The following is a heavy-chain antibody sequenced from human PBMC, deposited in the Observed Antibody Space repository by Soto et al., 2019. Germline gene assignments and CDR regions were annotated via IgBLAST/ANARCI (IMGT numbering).Heavy chain of an antibody. J-gene: IGHJ6*02. Sequence: PSETLSLTCTVSGGSISSSSYYWGWIRQPPGKGLEWIGSIYYSGSTYYNPSLKSRVTISVDTSKNQFSLKLSSVTAADTAVYYCARLGYYYYGMDVWGRGTTVTVSS. CDR3: ARLGYYYYGMDV. V-gene: IGHV4-39*01. CDR2: IYYSGST. CDR1: GGSISSSSYY.